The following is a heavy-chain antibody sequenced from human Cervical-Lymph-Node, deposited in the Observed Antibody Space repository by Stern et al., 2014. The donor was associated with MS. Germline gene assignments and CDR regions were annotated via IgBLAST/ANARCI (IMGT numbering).Heavy chain of an antibody. CDR2: IVVGSGNT. Sequence: LVQSGPEVKKPGTSVKVSCKASGLTFTSPAVQWVRQAREQRLDWVGWIVVGSGNTNYAQKFQERVTITRDMSTSTAYMELSSLRSEDTAVYYCAAGYCSGGSCYQLDYWGQGTLVTVSS. CDR3: AAGYCSGGSCYQLDY. CDR1: GLTFTSPA. D-gene: IGHD2-15*01. J-gene: IGHJ4*02. V-gene: IGHV1-58*01.